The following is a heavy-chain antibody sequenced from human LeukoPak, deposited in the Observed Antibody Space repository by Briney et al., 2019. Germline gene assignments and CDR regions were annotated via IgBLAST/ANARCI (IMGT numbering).Heavy chain of an antibody. V-gene: IGHV3-21*01. J-gene: IGHJ6*03. CDR1: GFTFSSYS. D-gene: IGHD6-19*01. CDR2: ISSSSSYI. CDR3: AKDSGWYYMDV. Sequence: GGSLRPSCAASGFTFSSYSMNWVRQAPGEGLEWVSSISSSSSYIYYADSVKGRFTISRDNAKNSLYLQMNSLRAEDTAVYYCAKDSGWYYMDVWGKGTTVTVSS.